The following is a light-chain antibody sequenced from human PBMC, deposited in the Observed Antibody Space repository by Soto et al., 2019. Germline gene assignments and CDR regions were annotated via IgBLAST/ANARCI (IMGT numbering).Light chain of an antibody. J-gene: IGLJ1*01. CDR3: SSYAGSNNYV. CDR2: EVS. V-gene: IGLV2-8*01. Sequence: QSALTQPPPASGSPGQSVTISCTGTSSDVGNYNYVSWYQQHPGKAPKLMIYEVSKRPSGVPDRFSGSKSGNTASLTVSGLQAEDEADYYCSSYAGSNNYVFGTGTKVTAL. CDR1: SSDVGNYNY.